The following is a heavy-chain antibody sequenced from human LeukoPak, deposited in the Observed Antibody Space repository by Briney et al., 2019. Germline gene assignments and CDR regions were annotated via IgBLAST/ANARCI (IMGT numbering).Heavy chain of an antibody. Sequence: PGGSLRLSCAASGFTFDDYTMHWVRQAPGMPLEWVSFISWDGGSTYYADSVKGRFTISRDNSKNTLYLQMNSLRAEDTAVYYCARSVSSRFTSPRRPYYFDSWGQGTLVTVSS. CDR1: GFTFDDYT. CDR3: ARSVSSRFTSPRRPYYFDS. J-gene: IGHJ4*02. CDR2: ISWDGGST. V-gene: IGHV3-43*01. D-gene: IGHD3-10*01.